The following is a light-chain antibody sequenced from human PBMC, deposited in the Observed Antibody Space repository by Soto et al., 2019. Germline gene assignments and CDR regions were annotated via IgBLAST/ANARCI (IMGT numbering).Light chain of an antibody. Sequence: EIVMTQSPATLSVSPGERATLSCRASQSVGRHLAWYQQKPGQAPRLLIYDASTRAAGIPARFIGSGSGTEFTLTISSRQSEDLAVYHCQQYNNWPPYTFGQGTKLEIK. J-gene: IGKJ2*01. CDR3: QQYNNWPPYT. V-gene: IGKV3-15*01. CDR2: DAS. CDR1: QSVGRH.